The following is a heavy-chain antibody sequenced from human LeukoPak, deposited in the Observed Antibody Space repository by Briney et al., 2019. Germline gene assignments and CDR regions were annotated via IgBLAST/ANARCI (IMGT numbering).Heavy chain of an antibody. CDR3: VREGVPDILTGYQPYFLDY. D-gene: IGHD3-9*01. CDR2: INSDGSRT. J-gene: IGHJ4*02. CDR1: GFTFSTYW. V-gene: IGHV3-74*01. Sequence: PGGSLRLSCAASGFTFSTYWMDWVRHAPGKGLVWVSRINSDGSRTTYADSVKGRFTISRDNTKNTLYLQMNSLRAEDTAVYYCVREGVPDILTGYQPYFLDYWGRGTLVTVSS.